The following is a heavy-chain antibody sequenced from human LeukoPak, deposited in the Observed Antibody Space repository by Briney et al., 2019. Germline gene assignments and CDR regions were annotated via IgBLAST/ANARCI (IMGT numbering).Heavy chain of an antibody. CDR2: INTNTGNP. V-gene: IGHV7-4-1*02. Sequence: ASVKVSCKASGYSFTGYYMHWVRQAPGQGLEWMGWINTNTGNPTYAQGFTGRFVFSLDTSVSTAYLQISSLKAEDTAVYYCARDGFPYYYYYYGMDVWGQGTTVTVSS. CDR3: ARDGFPYYYYYYGMDV. CDR1: GYSFTGYY. J-gene: IGHJ6*02.